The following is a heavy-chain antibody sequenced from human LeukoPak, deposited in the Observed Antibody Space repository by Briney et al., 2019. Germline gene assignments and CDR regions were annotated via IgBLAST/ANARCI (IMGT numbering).Heavy chain of an antibody. Sequence: SETLSLTCTVFGGSISSYYWSWIRQPAGKGLEWIGRIYTSGSTNYNPSLKSRVTMSVDTSKNQFSLKLSSVTAADTAVYYCARENTAMDLKDYYYYGMDVWGQGTTVTVSS. CDR3: ARENTAMDLKDYYYYGMDV. V-gene: IGHV4-4*07. J-gene: IGHJ6*02. CDR1: GGSISSYY. D-gene: IGHD5-18*01. CDR2: IYTSGST.